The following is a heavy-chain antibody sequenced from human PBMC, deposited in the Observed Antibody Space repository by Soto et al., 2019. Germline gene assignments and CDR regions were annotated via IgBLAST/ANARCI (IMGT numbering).Heavy chain of an antibody. Sequence: SDTLSLTCSVSGGSISGSYWSWIRQSPGKGLEWLVYVYYTGSTNYSPALRGRVSISVDTSKNEFSLRLSSVTAADTAVYFCARSVAVPGEHIDXWGQGTQVPASX. V-gene: IGHV4-59*01. CDR1: GGSISGSY. D-gene: IGHD6-19*01. CDR2: VYYTGST. J-gene: IGHJ4*02. CDR3: ARSVAVPGEHIDX.